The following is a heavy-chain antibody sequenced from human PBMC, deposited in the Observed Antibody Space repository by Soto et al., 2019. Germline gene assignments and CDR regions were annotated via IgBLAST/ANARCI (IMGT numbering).Heavy chain of an antibody. CDR1: GFTFTSSA. D-gene: IGHD2-15*01. CDR2: IVVGSGNT. V-gene: IGHV1-58*02. CDR3: AAGYCSGGSCYPEYFQH. Sequence: SVKVSCKASGFTFTSSAMQWVRQARGQRLEWIGWIVVGSGNTNYAQKFQERVTITRDMSTSTAYMELSSLRSEDTAVYYCAAGYCSGGSCYPEYFQHWGQGTLVTVSS. J-gene: IGHJ1*01.